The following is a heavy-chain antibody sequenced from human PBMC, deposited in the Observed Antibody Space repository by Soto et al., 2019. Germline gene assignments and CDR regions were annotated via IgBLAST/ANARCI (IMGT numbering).Heavy chain of an antibody. V-gene: IGHV3-7*01. CDR1: GVTFSSFW. CDR2: INQDGSEK. J-gene: IGHJ4*02. CDR3: ARDGGWYGYY. Sequence: GGSLRLSCAASGVTFSSFWMTWLRQAPGKGLEWVANINQDGSEKKYVDSVKGRFTISRDNAKNSLYLQMSSLRVEDTAVYYCARDGGWYGYYWGQGTLVTVSS. D-gene: IGHD6-19*01.